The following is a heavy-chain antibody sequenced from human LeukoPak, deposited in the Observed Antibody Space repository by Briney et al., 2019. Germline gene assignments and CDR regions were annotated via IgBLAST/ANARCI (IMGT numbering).Heavy chain of an antibody. D-gene: IGHD3-10*01. J-gene: IGHJ6*03. V-gene: IGHV1-69*06. CDR1: GDTFSSYA. CDR3: ARDVVGITMVRGVRYYYYYYMDV. CDR2: IIPIFGTA. Sequence: GSSVKVSCKASGDTFSSYAISWVRQAPGQGLEWMGGIIPIFGTANYAQKFQGRVTITADKSTSTAYMELSSLRSEDTAVYYCARDVVGITMVRGVRYYYYYYMDVWGKGTTVTVSS.